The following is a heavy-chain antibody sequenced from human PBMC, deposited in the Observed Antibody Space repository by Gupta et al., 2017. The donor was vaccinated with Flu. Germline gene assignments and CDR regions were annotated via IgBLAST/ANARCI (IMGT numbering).Heavy chain of an antibody. CDR1: GGILSNNV. V-gene: IGHV1-69*01. Sequence: QVQLVQSGAEVKKPGSSVKVSCKASGGILSNNVISWVRQAPGQGLEWMGGIIPLCGTAKYAQKFQDSGAITADETTSTAYMVLSSLRSEDTAIHHRPSRGISPNSYVYLAMDV. J-gene: IGHJ6*01. CDR3: PSRGISPNSYVYLAMDV. CDR2: IIPLCGTA. D-gene: IGHD2/OR15-2a*01.